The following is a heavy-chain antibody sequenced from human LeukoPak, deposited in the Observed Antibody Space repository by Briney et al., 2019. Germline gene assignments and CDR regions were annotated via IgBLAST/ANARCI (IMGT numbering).Heavy chain of an antibody. CDR2: IYYSGST. CDR3: ARHLWFGDFYFDY. CDR1: GGSISSSSYY. Sequence: SETLSLTCTVSGGSISSSSYYWGWIRQPPGKGLEWIGSIYYSGSTYYNPSLKSRVTISVDTSKNQFSLKLSSVTAADTAVYYCARHLWFGDFYFDYWGQGTLVTVSS. J-gene: IGHJ4*02. D-gene: IGHD3-10*01. V-gene: IGHV4-39*01.